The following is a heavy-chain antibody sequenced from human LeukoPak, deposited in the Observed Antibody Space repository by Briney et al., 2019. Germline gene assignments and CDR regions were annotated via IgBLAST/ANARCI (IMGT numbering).Heavy chain of an antibody. CDR2: IRGSGGST. CDR3: AKIPRWFGETPGAYYMDV. CDR1: GFTFSSYA. V-gene: IGHV3-23*01. J-gene: IGHJ6*03. Sequence: GGSLRLSCAASGFTFSSYAMSWVRQAPGKGLEWVSAIRGSGGSTYYADSVKGRFTISRDNSKKTLYLQMNSLRAEDTAVYYCAKIPRWFGETPGAYYMDVWGKGTTVTVSS. D-gene: IGHD3-10*01.